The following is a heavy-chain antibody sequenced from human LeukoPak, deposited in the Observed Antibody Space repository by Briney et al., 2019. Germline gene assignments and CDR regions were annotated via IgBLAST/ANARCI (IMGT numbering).Heavy chain of an antibody. V-gene: IGHV3-48*03. CDR3: AKGDQPLLYGGAFDS. D-gene: IGHD2-2*02. CDR2: ISSSGSTM. CDR1: GFTFSSYE. Sequence: GGSLRLSCAASGFTFSSYEIHWVRQAPGKGLEWVSYISSSGSTMYYADSVKGRFTLSSDNSKNTLHLQMISLRAEDTAVYYCAKGDQPLLYGGAFDSWGQGTLVTVSS. J-gene: IGHJ4*02.